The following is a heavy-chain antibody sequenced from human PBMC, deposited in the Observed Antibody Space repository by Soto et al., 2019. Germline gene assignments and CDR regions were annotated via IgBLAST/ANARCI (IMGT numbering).Heavy chain of an antibody. CDR2: INAGNGNT. CDR3: AREGIAVADNAFDF. J-gene: IGHJ3*01. CDR1: GYTFTSYA. Sequence: GASVKVSCKASGYTFTSYAMHWVRQAPGQRLEWMGWINAGNGNTKYSQKFQGRVTITRDTSASTAYMELSSLRSEDTAVYYCAREGIAVADNAFDFWGQGTMVTVSS. D-gene: IGHD6-19*01. V-gene: IGHV1-3*01.